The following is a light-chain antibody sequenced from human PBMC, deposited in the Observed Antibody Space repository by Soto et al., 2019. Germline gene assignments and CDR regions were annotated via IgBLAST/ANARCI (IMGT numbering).Light chain of an antibody. CDR1: QGVNNY. J-gene: IGKJ5*01. V-gene: IGKV3-11*01. CDR2: AAS. CDR3: QQYNNWPFS. Sequence: EIVWTQSPASLSLSPGGIATFSCRARQGVNNYLTWYPPKPGQAPKPLIYAASKRDTWLPARFSGSGSWTIFTLPISGLQSEDSAVYFCQQYNNWPFSFGQGTRLEIK.